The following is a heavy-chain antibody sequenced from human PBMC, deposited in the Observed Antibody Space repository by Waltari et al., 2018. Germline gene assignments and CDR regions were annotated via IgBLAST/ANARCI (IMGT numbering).Heavy chain of an antibody. CDR2: IYYSGST. Sequence: QLQLQESGPGLVKPSETLSLTCPVSGGSISSSSYYWGWIRQPPGKGRGWIGSIYYSGSTYYNPSLKSRVTISVDTSKNQFSLKLSSVTAADTAVYYCARQGGYDILTGYYEDYYGMDVWGQGTTVTVSS. CDR3: ARQGGYDILTGYYEDYYGMDV. J-gene: IGHJ6*02. V-gene: IGHV4-39*01. CDR1: GGSISSSSYY. D-gene: IGHD3-9*01.